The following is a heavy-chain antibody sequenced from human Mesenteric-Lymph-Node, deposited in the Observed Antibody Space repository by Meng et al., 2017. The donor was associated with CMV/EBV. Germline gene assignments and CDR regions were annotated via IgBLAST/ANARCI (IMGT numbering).Heavy chain of an antibody. D-gene: IGHD4-17*01. J-gene: IGHJ4*02. CDR1: GVNVTNAW. CDR2: IKNRSVGGTR. V-gene: IGHV3-15*01. CDR3: SSGPLRYEGAVFDY. Sequence: GESLKISCAFSGVNVTNAWMTWVRQAPGKGLQWVGRIKNRSVGGTRDYAAPVKGRFTISRDDSKYTLSLQMNSLRIEDTAVYYCSSGPLRYEGAVFDYWGQGILVTVSS.